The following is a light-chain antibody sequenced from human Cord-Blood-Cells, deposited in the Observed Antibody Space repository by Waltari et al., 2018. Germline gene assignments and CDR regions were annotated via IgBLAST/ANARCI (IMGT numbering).Light chain of an antibody. J-gene: IGKJ1*01. CDR2: ASS. Sequence: AIRMTQSRPSLSASTGDRVTITCRASQGISSYLALYQQKPAKAPKLLIYASSTLQSGVSSRFSVSGSGTYFTLTISCLQSEDFATYYCQQYYSYPRTFGQGTKVEIK. CDR3: QQYYSYPRT. V-gene: IGKV1-8*01. CDR1: QGISSY.